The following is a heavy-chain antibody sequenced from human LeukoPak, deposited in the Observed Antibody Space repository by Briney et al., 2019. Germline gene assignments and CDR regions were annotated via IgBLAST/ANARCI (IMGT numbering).Heavy chain of an antibody. J-gene: IGHJ6*03. CDR3: ARYCSSSRCLYYYHMDV. V-gene: IGHV3-21*01. D-gene: IGHD2-2*01. CDR1: GFTFSTYS. CDR2: ISSGSSYI. Sequence: GGSLRLSCAASGFTFSTYSMNWVRQAPGKGLEWVSSISSGSSYIYYADSMKGRFTISRDDAKNSLYLQMNSLRAEDTAVHYCARYCSSSRCLYYYHMDVWGKGTTVTVSS.